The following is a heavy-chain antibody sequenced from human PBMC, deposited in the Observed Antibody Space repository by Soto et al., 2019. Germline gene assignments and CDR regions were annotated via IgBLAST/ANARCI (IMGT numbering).Heavy chain of an antibody. V-gene: IGHV4-30-2*01. D-gene: IGHD1-1*01. CDR2: IYHSGST. CDR3: ARGPHGTYYFDY. Sequence: SETLSLSCAVSGGSISSGGYSWSWIRQPPGKGLEWIGYIYHSGSTYYNPSLKSRVTISVDRSKNQFSLKLSSVTAADTAVYYCARGPHGTYYFDYWGQGTLVTVSS. J-gene: IGHJ4*02. CDR1: GGSISSGGYS.